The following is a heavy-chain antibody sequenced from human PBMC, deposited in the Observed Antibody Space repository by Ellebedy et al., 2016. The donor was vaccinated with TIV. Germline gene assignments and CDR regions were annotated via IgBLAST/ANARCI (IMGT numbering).Heavy chain of an antibody. CDR2: ISSNGGST. D-gene: IGHD6-19*01. CDR3: VKKCIEESSGWYFFVLRGEDYDI. J-gene: IGHJ3*02. CDR1: GFTFSSYA. Sequence: GESLKISCSASGFTFSSYAMHWVRQAPGKGLEDVSAISSNGGSTYYADSVKGRFTISRDNSKNTLYLQMSSLRAEDTDVYYCVKKCIEESSGWYFFVLRGEDYDIWGQGTMVTVSS. V-gene: IGHV3-64D*06.